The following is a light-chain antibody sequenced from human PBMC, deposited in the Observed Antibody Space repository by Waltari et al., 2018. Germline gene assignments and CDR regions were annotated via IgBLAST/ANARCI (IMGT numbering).Light chain of an antibody. CDR3: QQRSNWPWT. J-gene: IGKJ1*01. CDR2: DAS. V-gene: IGKV3-11*01. Sequence: EIVLTQSPATLSSSPGERATRSCRASQSVSSYSPWYQQKPGHAPRLLIYDASNRATGIPARFSGSGSGTDFTLTISSLEPEDFAVYYCQQRSNWPWTFGQGTKVEIK. CDR1: QSVSSY.